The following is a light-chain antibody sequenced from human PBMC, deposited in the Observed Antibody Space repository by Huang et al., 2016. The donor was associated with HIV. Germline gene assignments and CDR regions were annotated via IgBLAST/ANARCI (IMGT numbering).Light chain of an antibody. CDR1: QSVFHSSNNKNY. Sequence: DIVVTQSPGSLALSLGERAAVNCTASQSVFHSSNNKNYLIWYQLKTGQSPQLLIYWASSREFGVPDRFRGTGSGTDFTLTITSLQAEDVAVYYCHQYYSSPQTFGQGTKVEV. J-gene: IGKJ1*01. V-gene: IGKV4-1*01. CDR2: WAS. CDR3: HQYYSSPQT.